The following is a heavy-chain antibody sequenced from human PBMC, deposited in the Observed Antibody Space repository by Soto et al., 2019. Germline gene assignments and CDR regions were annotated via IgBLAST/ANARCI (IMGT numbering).Heavy chain of an antibody. Sequence: GGSLRLSCAASGFTFSSYAMSWVRQAPGKGLEWVSAISGSGGSTYYADSVKGRFTISRDNSKNTLYLQMNSLRAEDTAVYYCAKERPDTYYYGSGRFGFVWGQGTTVTVSS. J-gene: IGHJ6*02. CDR1: GFTFSSYA. V-gene: IGHV3-23*01. D-gene: IGHD3-10*01. CDR2: ISGSGGST. CDR3: AKERPDTYYYGSGRFGFV.